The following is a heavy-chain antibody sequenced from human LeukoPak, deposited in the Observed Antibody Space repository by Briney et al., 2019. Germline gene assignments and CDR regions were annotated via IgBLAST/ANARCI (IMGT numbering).Heavy chain of an antibody. CDR3: AKEDDILTGYVDY. D-gene: IGHD3-9*01. CDR2: LIGSGDFT. Sequence: GGSLRLSCAGAGFTFSNFAMSWVRQAPGKGLEWVSGLIGSGDFTSYADSVKGRFTISRDNSKNTLYLQMNSLRVEDTAVYYCAKEDDILTGYVDYWGQGTLVTVSS. J-gene: IGHJ4*02. V-gene: IGHV3-23*01. CDR1: GFTFSNFA.